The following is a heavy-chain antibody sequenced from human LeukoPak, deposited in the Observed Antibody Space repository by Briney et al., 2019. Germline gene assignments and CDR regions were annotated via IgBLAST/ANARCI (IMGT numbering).Heavy chain of an antibody. D-gene: IGHD3-16*01. CDR1: GYSISSGYY. J-gene: IGHJ4*02. CDR2: IYHSGST. Sequence: PSETLSLTCAVSGYSISSGYYWGWIRQPPGKGLEWIGSIYHSGSTYYNPSLKSRVTISVDTSKNQFSLKLSSVTAADTAVYYCSLGYYFDYWGQGTLVTVSS. CDR3: SLGYYFDY. V-gene: IGHV4-38-2*01.